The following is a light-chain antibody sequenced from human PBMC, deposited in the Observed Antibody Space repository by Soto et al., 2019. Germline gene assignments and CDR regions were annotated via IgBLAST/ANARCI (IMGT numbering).Light chain of an antibody. J-gene: IGLJ1*01. CDR3: TSYAGGNNV. CDR1: SSDVGGYNY. V-gene: IGLV2-8*01. CDR2: EVN. Sequence: QSALTQPPSASWSPGQSVTISCTGTSSDVGGYNYVSWYQQYPGKVPKLMVYEVNKRPSGVPDRFSGSKSGNTASLTVSGLQAEDEADYYCTSYAGGNNVFGTGTKVTVL.